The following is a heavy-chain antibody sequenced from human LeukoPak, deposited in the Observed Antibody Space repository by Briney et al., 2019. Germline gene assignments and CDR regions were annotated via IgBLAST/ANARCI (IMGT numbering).Heavy chain of an antibody. V-gene: IGHV1-69*13. CDR3: ARVRVLLWFGELKEPYFDY. J-gene: IGHJ4*02. CDR1: GGTFSSYA. D-gene: IGHD3-10*01. CDR2: IIPIFGTA. Sequence: ASVKVSCKASGGTFSSYAISWVRQAPGQGLEWMGGIIPIFGTANYAQKFQGRVTITADESTSTAYMELSSLRSEDTAVYYCARVRVLLWFGELKEPYFDYWGQGTLVTVSS.